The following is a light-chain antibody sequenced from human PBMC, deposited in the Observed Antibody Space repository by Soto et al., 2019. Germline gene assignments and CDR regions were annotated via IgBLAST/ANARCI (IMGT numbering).Light chain of an antibody. CDR1: SYNIGRNT. Sequence: QSVLTQPPSASGTPGQRATISCSGSSYNIGRNTVNWYQQLPGTAPKLLIYSNNQRPSGVPDRFSASKSGTSGSLAISGLQSEDEADYYCAAWDDSLLGVLFGGGTKVTVL. CDR3: AAWDDSLLGVL. V-gene: IGLV1-44*01. CDR2: SNN. J-gene: IGLJ3*02.